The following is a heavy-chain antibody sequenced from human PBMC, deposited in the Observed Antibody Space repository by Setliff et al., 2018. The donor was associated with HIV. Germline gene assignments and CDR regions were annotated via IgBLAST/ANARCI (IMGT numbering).Heavy chain of an antibody. V-gene: IGHV1-18*01. Sequence: ASVKVSCKASGYTFTSYGISWVRQAPGQGLEWMGWISTYNGNTKYIQKLQGRVTMTTDTSTSTAYMGLRSLRSDDTAMYYCARPSSPDCGGDCYPDAFDIWG. CDR3: ARPSSPDCGGDCYPDAFDI. CDR1: GYTFTSYG. J-gene: IGHJ3*02. D-gene: IGHD2-21*01. CDR2: ISTYNGNT.